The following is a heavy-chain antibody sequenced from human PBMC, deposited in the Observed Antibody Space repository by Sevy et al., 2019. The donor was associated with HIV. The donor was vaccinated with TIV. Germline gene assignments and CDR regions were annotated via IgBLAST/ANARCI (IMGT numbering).Heavy chain of an antibody. CDR1: GFTFSSYW. J-gene: IGHJ4*02. CDR3: AREGQWLPETPFDY. CDR2: IKQDGSEK. D-gene: IGHD6-19*01. V-gene: IGHV3-7*01. Sequence: GGSLRLSCAASGFTFSSYWMSWVRQALGKGLEWVANIKQDGSEKYYVDSVKGRFTISRDNAKNSLYLQMNSLRAEDTAVYYCAREGQWLPETPFDYWGQGTLVTVSS.